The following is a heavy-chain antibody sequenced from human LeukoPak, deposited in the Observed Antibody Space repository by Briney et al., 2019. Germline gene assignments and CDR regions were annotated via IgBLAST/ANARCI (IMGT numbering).Heavy chain of an antibody. CDR3: ARPRDGYNFGAFVM. J-gene: IGHJ3*02. V-gene: IGHV4-59*08. CDR2: IYYSGST. D-gene: IGHD5-24*01. Sequence: PSETLSLICTVSGGSISSHYWSWIRQPPGKGLEWIGNIYYSGSTNYNPSLKSRVTISVDTSKNQFSLKLSSVTAADTAVYYCARPRDGYNFGAFVMWGQGTLVTVSS. CDR1: GGSISSHY.